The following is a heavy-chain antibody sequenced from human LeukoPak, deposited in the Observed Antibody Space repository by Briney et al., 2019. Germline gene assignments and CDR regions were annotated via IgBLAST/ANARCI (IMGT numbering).Heavy chain of an antibody. V-gene: IGHV3-23*01. Sequence: GGSLRLSCAASGFTFSSYAMSGLRQAPGKGLEWVSAISGSCGSTYYADSVKGRFTISRDNSKNTLYLQMNSLRAEDTAVYYCAKAAYYGSGSSYYYYMDVWGKGTTVTVSS. CDR3: AKAAYYGSGSSYYYYMDV. D-gene: IGHD3-10*01. CDR1: GFTFSSYA. CDR2: ISGSCGST. J-gene: IGHJ6*03.